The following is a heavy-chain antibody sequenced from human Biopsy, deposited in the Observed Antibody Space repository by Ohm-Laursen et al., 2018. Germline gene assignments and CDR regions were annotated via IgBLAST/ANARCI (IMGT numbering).Heavy chain of an antibody. V-gene: IGHV4-39*01. J-gene: IGHJ5*02. CDR3: ARHPTGFWFDP. CDR1: GDSFSSVNYS. Sequence: PSETLSLTCSVSGDSFSSVNYSWGWIRQPPGKGLEWIGSIYYSGTRYYNPSLKSRVTISVDTSTNQFSLKVSSVTAADTALYFCARHPTGFWFDPWGHGTLVTVSS. CDR2: IYYSGTR.